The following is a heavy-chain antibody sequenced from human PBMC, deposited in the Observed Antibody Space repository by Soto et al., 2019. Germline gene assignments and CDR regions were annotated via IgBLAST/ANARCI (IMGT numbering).Heavy chain of an antibody. CDR2: ITNGGGST. Sequence: EVQLLQSGGGLVQPGGSLRLSCAASGFTFSSSAMSWVRQAPGKGLEWVSAITNGGGSTFYADFVKGRFTISRDNSKNTLYLQLNSLRAEDTALYYCAKRSPYYFDYWGQGTLVTVSS. CDR1: GFTFSSSA. J-gene: IGHJ4*02. CDR3: AKRSPYYFDY. V-gene: IGHV3-23*01.